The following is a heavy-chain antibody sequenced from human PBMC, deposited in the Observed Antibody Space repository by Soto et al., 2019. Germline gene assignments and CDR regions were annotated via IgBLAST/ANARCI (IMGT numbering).Heavy chain of an antibody. D-gene: IGHD3-10*01. CDR3: ARGRMVGNYYYGMDV. CDR1: GGSISSGGYS. CDR2: MYHSGST. V-gene: IGHV4-30-2*01. J-gene: IGHJ6*02. Sequence: SETLSLTRAVSGGSISSGGYSWSWIRQPPGKGLEWIGYMYHSGSTYYNPSLKSRVTISIDRSKNQFSLKLSSVTAADTAVYYCARGRMVGNYYYGMDVWGQGTTVTVSS.